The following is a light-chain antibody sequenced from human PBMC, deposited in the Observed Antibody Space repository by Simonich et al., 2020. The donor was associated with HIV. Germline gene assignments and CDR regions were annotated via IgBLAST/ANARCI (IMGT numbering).Light chain of an antibody. CDR2: LNSDGSH. Sequence: QLVLTQSPSASASLGASVKLTCTLCRGHSSYAIAWHQLQPEKGPRYLMKLNSDGSHSKGDGIPDRFSGSSSGAVRYLTLSSLQSEDEADYYCQTWGTGIRVFGGGTKLTVL. CDR3: QTWGTGIRV. V-gene: IGLV4-69*01. CDR1: RGHSSYA. J-gene: IGLJ2*01.